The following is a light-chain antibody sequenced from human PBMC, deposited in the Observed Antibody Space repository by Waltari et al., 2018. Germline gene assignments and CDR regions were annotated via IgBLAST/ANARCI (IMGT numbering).Light chain of an antibody. CDR1: QSGGRS. J-gene: IGKJ1*01. V-gene: IGKV3-20*01. CDR2: GAS. Sequence: EIVLTQSPGTLSLSPGERATLSCRASQSGGRSLAWYQQIPGQAPRLLIYGASSGATGIPERFRGRWSGTEVSLTISRLEPEDFAVYLCQHYVRLPATFGQGTKVAI. CDR3: QHYVRLPAT.